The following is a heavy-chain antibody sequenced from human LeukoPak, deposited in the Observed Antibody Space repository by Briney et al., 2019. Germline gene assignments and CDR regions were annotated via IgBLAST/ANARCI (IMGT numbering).Heavy chain of an antibody. V-gene: IGHV1-2*02. CDR1: GYTFTGYP. D-gene: IGHD2-2*01. Sequence: ASVKVSCKASGYTFTGYPMHWVRQAPGQGLEWMGWINPNSGGTNYAQKFQGRVTMTRDTSIRTVYMELSSLRSDDTAVYYCARDTYCSSTSCPSGMDVWGQGTTVTVSS. CDR2: INPNSGGT. CDR3: ARDTYCSSTSCPSGMDV. J-gene: IGHJ6*02.